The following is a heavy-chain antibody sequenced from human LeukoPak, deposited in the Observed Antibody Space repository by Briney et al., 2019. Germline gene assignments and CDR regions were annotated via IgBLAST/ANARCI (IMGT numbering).Heavy chain of an antibody. CDR2: IYYSGGA. D-gene: IGHD2-15*01. V-gene: IGHV4-59*08. CDR3: ARHLGYCSGGSCYSYYYYGMDV. Sequence: PSETLSLTCTVSGGSISSYYWSWIRQPPGKGLEWIEFIYYSGGANYNPSLKSRVTISVDTSKNQFSLKLSSVTAADTAVYYCARHLGYCSGGSCYSYYYYGMDVWGQGTTVTVSS. CDR1: GGSISSYY. J-gene: IGHJ6*02.